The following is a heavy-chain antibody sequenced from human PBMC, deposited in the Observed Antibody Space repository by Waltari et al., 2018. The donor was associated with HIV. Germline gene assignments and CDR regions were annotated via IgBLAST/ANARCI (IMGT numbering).Heavy chain of an antibody. D-gene: IGHD3-3*01. Sequence: QVQLVQSGSEVKKPGASVRVSCQVSGYTLTELSMHWVRQAPGKGLEWMGGFDPEDDKTIYAQKFQGRVTMTEDTSTDTAYMELSSLRSEDTAMYYCATSPTTYDFWSHTWGQGTLVTVSS. CDR3: ATSPTTYDFWSHT. V-gene: IGHV1-24*01. J-gene: IGHJ5*02. CDR1: GYTLTELS. CDR2: FDPEDDKT.